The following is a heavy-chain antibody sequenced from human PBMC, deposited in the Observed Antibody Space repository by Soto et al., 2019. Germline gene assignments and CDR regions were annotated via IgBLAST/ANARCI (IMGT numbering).Heavy chain of an antibody. CDR2: ISGSGDGT. J-gene: IGHJ4*02. CDR3: AGPGYSSQDY. D-gene: IGHD5-18*01. V-gene: IGHV3-23*01. CDR1: GFTFSSFA. Sequence: GGSLRLSCSASGFTFSSFALSWVRQAPGMGLEWVSAISGSGDGTDYADSVKGRFTISRDNSKNTLYLQMSSLRAEDTAVYYCAGPGYSSQDYXGQGAMVTVS.